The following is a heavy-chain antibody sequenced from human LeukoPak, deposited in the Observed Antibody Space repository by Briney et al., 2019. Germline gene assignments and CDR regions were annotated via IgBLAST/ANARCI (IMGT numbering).Heavy chain of an antibody. Sequence: GGSLRLSCAASGFTFSSYAMSWVRQAPGKGLEWVSTISGSGGSTYYADSVKGRFTISRDNAKNSLYLQMNSLRAEDTAVYYCAREEDIVVVPAARYVGMDVWGQGTTVTVSS. CDR1: GFTFSSYA. J-gene: IGHJ6*02. V-gene: IGHV3-23*01. CDR3: AREEDIVVVPAARYVGMDV. D-gene: IGHD2-2*01. CDR2: ISGSGGST.